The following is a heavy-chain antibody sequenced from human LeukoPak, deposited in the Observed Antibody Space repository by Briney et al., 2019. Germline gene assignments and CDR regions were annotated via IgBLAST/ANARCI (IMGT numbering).Heavy chain of an antibody. D-gene: IGHD6-19*01. J-gene: IGHJ3*02. CDR2: IKQDGSRR. CDR1: GFTFNDYW. V-gene: IGHV3-7*01. CDR3: ASGYSSGGLYAFDI. Sequence: GGSLRLSCAASGFTFNDYWMTWFRQAPGKGLEWVANIKQDGSRRYYVDSVKGRFTISRDNAKNSLYLQMNSLRAEDTAVYYCASGYSSGGLYAFDIWGQGTMVTVSS.